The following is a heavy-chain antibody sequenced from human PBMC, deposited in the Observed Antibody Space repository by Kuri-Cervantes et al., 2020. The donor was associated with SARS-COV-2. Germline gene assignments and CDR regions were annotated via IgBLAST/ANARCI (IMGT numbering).Heavy chain of an antibody. Sequence: ASVKVSCKASGYTFTGYYMHWVRQAPGQGLEWMGWINSNSGGTNYAQKFQGRVTMTRDTSISTAYMELSRLRSDDTAVYYCAREGYSSSSGRFDYWGQGTLVTVSS. V-gene: IGHV1-2*02. CDR1: GYTFTGYY. CDR3: AREGYSSSSGRFDY. D-gene: IGHD6-6*01. J-gene: IGHJ4*02. CDR2: INSNSGGT.